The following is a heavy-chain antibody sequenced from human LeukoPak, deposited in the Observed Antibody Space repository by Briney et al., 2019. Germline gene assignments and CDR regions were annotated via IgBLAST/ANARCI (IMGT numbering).Heavy chain of an antibody. J-gene: IGHJ4*02. V-gene: IGHV4-59*08. CDR3: ARLDYVWGSTRKIDY. Sequence: SETLSLTCTVSGGSISSYYWSWIRQPPGKGLEWIGYIYYSGSTNYNPSLKSRVTISVDTSMNQFSLKLSSVTAADTAVYYCARLDYVWGSTRKIDYWGQGTLVTVSS. D-gene: IGHD3-16*01. CDR2: IYYSGST. CDR1: GGSISSYY.